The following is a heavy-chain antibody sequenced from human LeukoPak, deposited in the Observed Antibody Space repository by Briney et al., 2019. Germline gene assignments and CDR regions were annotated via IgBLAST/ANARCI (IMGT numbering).Heavy chain of an antibody. V-gene: IGHV3-30*02. CDR3: AKVNGYSSSWYPEYFQH. CDR1: GFTFSSYG. D-gene: IGHD6-13*01. CDR2: IRYDGSNK. Sequence: GGSLRLSCAASGFTFSSYGMHWVRQAPGKRLEWVAFIRYDGSNKYYADSVKGRFTISRDNSKNTLYLQMNSLRAGDTAVYYCAKVNGYSSSWYPEYFQHWGQGTLVTVSS. J-gene: IGHJ1*01.